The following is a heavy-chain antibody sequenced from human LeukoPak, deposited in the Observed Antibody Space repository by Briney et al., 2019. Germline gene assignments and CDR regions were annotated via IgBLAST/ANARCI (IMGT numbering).Heavy chain of an antibody. CDR3: ARVPYYYGSGSFSY. CDR1: GGSISGSNFY. J-gene: IGHJ4*02. V-gene: IGHV4-39*07. D-gene: IGHD3-10*01. CDR2: IYYSGTS. Sequence: SETLSLTCTVSGGSISGSNFYWGWIRQPPGKGLEWIGSIYYSGTSYYSPSLKSRVTISIDTSQNHFSLKVTPVTAADTAVYYCARVPYYYGSGSFSYWGQGTLVTVSS.